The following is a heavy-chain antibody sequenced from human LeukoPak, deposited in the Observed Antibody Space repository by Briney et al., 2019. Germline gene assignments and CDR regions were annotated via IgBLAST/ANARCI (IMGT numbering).Heavy chain of an antibody. V-gene: IGHV3-23*01. CDR1: GFTFSSYA. D-gene: IGHD2-15*01. J-gene: IGHJ4*02. CDR2: ISGSGGST. Sequence: GGSLRLSCAASGFTFSSYAMSWVRQAPGKGLEWVSAISGSGGSTYYADSVKGRFTISRDNSKNTLYLQMNSLRAEDTAVYYCAKDAVVAVFSRNPIDYWGQGTLVTVSS. CDR3: AKDAVVAVFSRNPIDY.